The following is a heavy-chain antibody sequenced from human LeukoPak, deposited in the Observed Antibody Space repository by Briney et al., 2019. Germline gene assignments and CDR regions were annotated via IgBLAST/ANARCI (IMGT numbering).Heavy chain of an antibody. CDR2: IYYSGST. Sequence: SETLSLTCTVSGGPISSYYWSWIRQPPGKGLERIGYIYYSGSTKYNPSLESRVTISVDTSKKQFSLQLSSVTAADTAVYYCARHGYDILSGLIWGQGTMVTVSS. CDR1: GGPISSYY. J-gene: IGHJ3*02. D-gene: IGHD3-9*01. CDR3: ARHGYDILSGLI. V-gene: IGHV4-59*08.